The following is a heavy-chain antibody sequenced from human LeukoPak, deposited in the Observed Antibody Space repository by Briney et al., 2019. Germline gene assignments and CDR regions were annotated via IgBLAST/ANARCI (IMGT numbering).Heavy chain of an antibody. CDR1: GFTFSSSG. J-gene: IGHJ5*02. CDR3: AKDGGLAGATHNWFDP. CDR2: ISYDGSNK. D-gene: IGHD1-26*01. V-gene: IGHV3-30*18. Sequence: GGSLRLSCAASGFTFSSSGMHWVRQAPGKGLEWVAVISYDGSNKYYADSVKGRFTISRDNSKNTLYLQMNSLRAEDTAVYYCAKDGGLAGATHNWFDPWGQGTLVTVSS.